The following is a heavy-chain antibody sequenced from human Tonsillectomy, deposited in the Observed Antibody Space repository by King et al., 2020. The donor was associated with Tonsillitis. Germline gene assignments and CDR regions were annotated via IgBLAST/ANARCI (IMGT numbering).Heavy chain of an antibody. D-gene: IGHD1-7*01. J-gene: IGHJ4*02. CDR1: GYTFTSYG. CDR2: ISAYDGKT. Sequence: QLQLVQSGGEVKKAGASVKVSCKASGYTFTSYGISWVRQAPGQGLEWMGWISAYDGKTKFAQKLQGRVTMTTDRSTSTTYMELRSLRSDDTAVYYCARDRGDVGWNYEDYWGQGTLVTVSS. V-gene: IGHV1-18*04. CDR3: ARDRGDVGWNYEDY.